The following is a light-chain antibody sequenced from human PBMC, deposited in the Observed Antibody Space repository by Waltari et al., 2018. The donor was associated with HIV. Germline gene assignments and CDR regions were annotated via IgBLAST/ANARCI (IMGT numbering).Light chain of an antibody. CDR3: ATWEHRLNGPI. CDR1: SSKIGTYS. CDR2: NNN. J-gene: IGLJ2*01. Sequence: QSVLTQPPPASGTPGQRVPIPCSGGSSKIGTYSVNWYQPVPGTAPTLLIYNNNHWPSGVPDRFSGSKSGTSASLAISGLQSEDEADYYCATWEHRLNGPIFGGGTRLTVL. V-gene: IGLV1-44*01.